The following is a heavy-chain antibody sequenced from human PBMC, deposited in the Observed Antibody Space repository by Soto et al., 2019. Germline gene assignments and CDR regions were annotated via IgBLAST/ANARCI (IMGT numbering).Heavy chain of an antibody. CDR3: ARDRASIAVAGYYYYYGMDV. CDR1: GGTFSSYA. Sequence: QVQLVQSGAEVKKPGSSAKVSCKASGGTFSSYAISWVRQAPGQGLEWMGGIIPIFGTANYAQKFQGRVTITADESTSTAYMELSSLRSEDTAVYYCARDRASIAVAGYYYYYGMDVWGQGTTVTVSS. V-gene: IGHV1-69*12. CDR2: IIPIFGTA. D-gene: IGHD6-19*01. J-gene: IGHJ6*02.